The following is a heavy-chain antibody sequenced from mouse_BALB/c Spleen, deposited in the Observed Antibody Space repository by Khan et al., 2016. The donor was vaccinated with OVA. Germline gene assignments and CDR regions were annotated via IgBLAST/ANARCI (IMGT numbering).Heavy chain of an antibody. V-gene: IGHV1S136*01. CDR1: GYTFTSYV. CDR3: ATQGSTYTWFAY. D-gene: IGHD1-1*01. Sequence: VRLQQSGPELLKPGASVKMSCKASGYTFTSYVMHWVKQKPGQGLEWIGYIYPFNDDSKYSEKFKGKATLTSDTSSNTAYMELSSLTSEDSVVYYCATQGSTYTWFAYWGQGTLVTVSA. J-gene: IGHJ3*01. CDR2: IYPFNDDS.